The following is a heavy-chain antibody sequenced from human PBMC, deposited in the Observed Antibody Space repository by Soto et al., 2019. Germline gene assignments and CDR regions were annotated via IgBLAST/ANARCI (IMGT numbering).Heavy chain of an antibody. CDR1: GFTFDEYT. CDR3: AKDISPHSRLFSF. V-gene: IGHV3-43*01. Sequence: LRLSCADSGFTFDEYTMHWVRQAPGKGLEWVSLISWDGGSASYADSVEGRFTISRDNSKNSLYLQMNSLRTDDTALYYCAKDISPHSRLFSFWGQVTLVTVSS. CDR2: ISWDGGSA. J-gene: IGHJ4*02.